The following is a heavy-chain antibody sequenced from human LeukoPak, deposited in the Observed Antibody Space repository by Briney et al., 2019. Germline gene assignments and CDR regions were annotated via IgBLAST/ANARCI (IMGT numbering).Heavy chain of an antibody. CDR1: GYSFTTYW. J-gene: IGHJ4*02. CDR2: IEPSDSYT. Sequence: PGGSLKISCKGSGYSFTTYWITWVRQMPGKGLEWMGRIEPSDSYTNYSPSFQGHVTISADKSISTAYLQWSSLKASDTAMYYCARVIHLGELSLYDYWGQGTLVTVSS. CDR3: ARVIHLGELSLYDY. D-gene: IGHD3-16*02. V-gene: IGHV5-10-1*01.